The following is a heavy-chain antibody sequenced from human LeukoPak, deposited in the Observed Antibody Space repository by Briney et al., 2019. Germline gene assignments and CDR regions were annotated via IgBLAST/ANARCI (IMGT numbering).Heavy chain of an antibody. D-gene: IGHD5-24*01. CDR1: GGSISSGGYY. V-gene: IGHV4-31*03. J-gene: IGHJ4*02. Sequence: PSQTLSLTCTVPGGSISSGGYYWSWIRQHPGKGLEWIGYIYYSGSTYYNPSLKSRVTISVDTSKNQFSLKLSSVTAADTAVYYCAREGVEMATTIFDYWGQGTLVTVSS. CDR2: IYYSGST. CDR3: AREGVEMATTIFDY.